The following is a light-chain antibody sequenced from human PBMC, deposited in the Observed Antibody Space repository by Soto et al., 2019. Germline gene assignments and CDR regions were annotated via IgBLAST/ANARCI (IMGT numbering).Light chain of an antibody. CDR3: CSYAASYTLV. J-gene: IGLJ2*01. CDR2: DVT. V-gene: IGLV2-11*01. Sequence: QSALAQPRSVSGSPGQSVTISCSGTSSDVGGYNSVSWYQQFPGKAPKLMIYDVTNRPSGVPDRVSGSKSGNTASLTISGLQAEDEADYYCCSYAASYTLVFGGGTKVTVL. CDR1: SSDVGGYNS.